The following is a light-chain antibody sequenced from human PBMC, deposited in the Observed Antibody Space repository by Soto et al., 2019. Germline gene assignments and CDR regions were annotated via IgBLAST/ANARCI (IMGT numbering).Light chain of an antibody. Sequence: QPVLTQSSSASASLGSSVKLTCTLSSGHSSYIIAWHQQQPGKAPRYLMKLEGSGSYNKGSGVPDRFSGSSSGADRYLTISNLQFEDESDYYCETWASNTQVFGGGTQLTVL. CDR3: ETWASNTQV. CDR1: SGHSSYI. CDR2: LEGSGSY. V-gene: IGLV4-60*02. J-gene: IGLJ3*02.